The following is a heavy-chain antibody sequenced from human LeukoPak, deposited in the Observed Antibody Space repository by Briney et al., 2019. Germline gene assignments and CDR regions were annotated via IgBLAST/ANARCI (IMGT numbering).Heavy chain of an antibody. Sequence: PVASVKVSCKVSGYTLTELSMHWVRQAPGKGLEWMGGFDPEDGETIYAQKFQGRVTMTEDTSADTAYMELSSLRSEDTAVYYCATTAYLRYYYMDVWGKGTTVTVSS. V-gene: IGHV1-24*01. CDR2: FDPEDGET. CDR3: ATTAYLRYYYMDV. CDR1: GYTLTELS. D-gene: IGHD3-16*01. J-gene: IGHJ6*03.